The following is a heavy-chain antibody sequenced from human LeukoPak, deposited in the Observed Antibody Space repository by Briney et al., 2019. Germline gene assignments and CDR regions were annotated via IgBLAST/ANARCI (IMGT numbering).Heavy chain of an antibody. J-gene: IGHJ5*02. Sequence: SETLSLTCAVYGGSFSGYYWSWIRQPPGKGLEWIGEINHSGSTNYNPSLKSRVTISVDTSKNQFSLKLSSVTAADTAVYYCARFFVVIVGHRWFDPWGQGTLVTVSS. D-gene: IGHD3-22*01. CDR1: GGSFSGYY. V-gene: IGHV4-34*01. CDR2: INHSGST. CDR3: ARFFVVIVGHRWFDP.